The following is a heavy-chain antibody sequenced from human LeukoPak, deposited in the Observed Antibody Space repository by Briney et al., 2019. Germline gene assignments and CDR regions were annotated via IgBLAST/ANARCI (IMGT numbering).Heavy chain of an antibody. V-gene: IGHV4-30-4*01. D-gene: IGHD4-17*01. CDR2: IFYSGSM. CDR1: GGSISSGDYY. CDR3: ARQTTVISFDY. Sequence: PSQTLSLTCTVSGGSISSGDYYWTWIRQPPGKGLEWMGYIFYSGSMYYNPSLKSRLTISVDTSKNQFSLKLRSVTAAGTAVYYCARQTTVISFDYWGQGALVTVSS. J-gene: IGHJ4*02.